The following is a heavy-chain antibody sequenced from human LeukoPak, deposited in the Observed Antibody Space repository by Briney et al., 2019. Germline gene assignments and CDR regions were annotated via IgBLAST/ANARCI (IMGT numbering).Heavy chain of an antibody. CDR3: ARHGPSGYYPTYYYYYYMDV. D-gene: IGHD3-3*01. CDR2: IYYSGST. Sequence: SETLSLTCTVSGGSISSGGYYWSWIRQHPGKGLEWIGYIYYSGSTNYNPSLKSRVTISVDTSKNQFSLKLSSVTAADTAVYYCARHGPSGYYPTYYYYYYMDVWGKGTTVTVSS. CDR1: GGSISSGGYY. J-gene: IGHJ6*03. V-gene: IGHV4-61*08.